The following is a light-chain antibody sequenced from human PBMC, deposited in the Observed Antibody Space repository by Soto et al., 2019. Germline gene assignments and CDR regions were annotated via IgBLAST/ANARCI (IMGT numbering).Light chain of an antibody. CDR1: QGISSY. J-gene: IGKJ4*01. Sequence: IQLTQSPSSLSASVGDRVTITFRASQGISSYLAWYQQKPGKAPKLLIYTASTLQIGVPSRFSGSGSGTDFTLTISSLQPEDFATYYCQQLNSYPLTFGGWTKVEIK. CDR2: TAS. CDR3: QQLNSYPLT. V-gene: IGKV1-9*01.